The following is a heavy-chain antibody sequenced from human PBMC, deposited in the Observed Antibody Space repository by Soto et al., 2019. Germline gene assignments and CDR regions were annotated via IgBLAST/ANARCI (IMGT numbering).Heavy chain of an antibody. CDR3: ARAQRYSSSWYYFDY. J-gene: IGHJ4*02. CDR1: GYTFTSYD. V-gene: IGHV1-8*01. CDR2: MNPNSGNT. D-gene: IGHD6-13*01. Sequence: ASVKVSCNASGYTFTSYDINLVRQATGQGLEWMGWMNPNSGNTGYAQKFQGRVTMTRNTSISTAYMELSSLRSEDTAVYYCARAQRYSSSWYYFDYWGQGTLVTVSS.